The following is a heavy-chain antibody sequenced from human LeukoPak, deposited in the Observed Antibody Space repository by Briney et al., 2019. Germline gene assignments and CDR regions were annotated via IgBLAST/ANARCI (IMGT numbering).Heavy chain of an antibody. CDR2: IYSGGST. V-gene: IGHV3-53*01. Sequence: GGSLRLSCAASGFTVSSNYMSWVRQAPGKGLEWVSVIYSGGSTYYADSVKGRFTISRDNAKNSLYLQMNSLRAEDTAVYYCAREREVVNDAFDIWGQGTMVTVSS. CDR3: AREREVVNDAFDI. J-gene: IGHJ3*02. D-gene: IGHD4-23*01. CDR1: GFTVSSNY.